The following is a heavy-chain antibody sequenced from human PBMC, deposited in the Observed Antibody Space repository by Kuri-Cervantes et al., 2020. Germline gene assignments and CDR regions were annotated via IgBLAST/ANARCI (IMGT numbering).Heavy chain of an antibody. CDR1: GFTFSSYE. CDR2: ISSSGSTI. CDR3: ARDRTNDYDFWSGYRGGAFDI. J-gene: IGHJ3*02. V-gene: IGHV3-48*03. Sequence: GESLKISCAASGFTFSSYEMNWVRQAPGKGLEWVSYISSSGSTIYYADSVKGRFTISRDNAKNSLYLQMNSLRAEDTAVYYCARDRTNDYDFWSGYRGGAFDIWGQGTMVTVSS. D-gene: IGHD3-3*01.